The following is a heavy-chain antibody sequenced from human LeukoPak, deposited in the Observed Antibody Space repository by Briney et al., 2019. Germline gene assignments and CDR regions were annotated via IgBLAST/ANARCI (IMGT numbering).Heavy chain of an antibody. V-gene: IGHV1-69*13. CDR2: IIPIFGTA. CDR3: ARGAAVVGYGMDV. Sequence: EASVKVSCKASGGTFSSYAISWVRQAPGQGLEWMGGIIPIFGTANYAQKFQGRVTITADEPTSTAYMELSSLRSEDTAVYYCARGAAVVGYGMDVWGQGTTVTVSS. CDR1: GGTFSSYA. D-gene: IGHD6-13*01. J-gene: IGHJ6*02.